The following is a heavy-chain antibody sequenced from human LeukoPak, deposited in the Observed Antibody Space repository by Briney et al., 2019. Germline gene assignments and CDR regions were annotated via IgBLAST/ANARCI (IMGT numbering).Heavy chain of an antibody. Sequence: GASVKVSCKASGHTFTGYYMHWVRQAPGQGLEWMGMIYPRDGSTSYAQKFQGRVTVTSDTSTSTVHMELSGLRSEDTAVYYCARDQEGFDYWGQGTLVTVSS. J-gene: IGHJ4*02. CDR1: GHTFTGYY. V-gene: IGHV1-46*01. CDR3: ARDQEGFDY. CDR2: IYPRDGST.